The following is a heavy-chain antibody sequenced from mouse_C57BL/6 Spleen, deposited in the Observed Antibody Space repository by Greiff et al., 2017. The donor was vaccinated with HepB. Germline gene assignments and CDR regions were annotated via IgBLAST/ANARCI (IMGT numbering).Heavy chain of an antibody. CDR2: ISYDGSN. CDR1: GYSITSGYY. D-gene: IGHD2-12*01. J-gene: IGHJ1*03. Sequence: EVKLQESGPGLVKPSQSLSLTCSVTGYSITSGYYWNWIRQFPGNKLEWMGYISYDGSNNYNPSLKNRISITRDTSKNQFFLKLNSVTTEDTATYYCASSSYYSPFDVWGTGTTVTVSS. V-gene: IGHV3-6*01. CDR3: ASSSYYSPFDV.